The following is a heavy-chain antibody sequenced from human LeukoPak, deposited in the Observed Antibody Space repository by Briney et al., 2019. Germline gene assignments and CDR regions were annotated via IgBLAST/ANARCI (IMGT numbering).Heavy chain of an antibody. D-gene: IGHD6-19*01. Sequence: SQTLSLTCAISGDSVSSNSAAWNWIRQSPSRGLEWLGRTYYRSKWYTDYAVSVKSQITINPDTSKNQFSLQLNSVTPEDTAVYYCARVSLEAGFNWFDPWGQGSLVTVSS. J-gene: IGHJ5*02. CDR1: GDSVSSNSAA. CDR3: ARVSLEAGFNWFDP. CDR2: TYYRSKWYT. V-gene: IGHV6-1*01.